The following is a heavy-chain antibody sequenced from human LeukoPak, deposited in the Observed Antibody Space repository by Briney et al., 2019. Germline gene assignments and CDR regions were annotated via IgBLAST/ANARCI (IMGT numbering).Heavy chain of an antibody. CDR3: AKALRSSGWYYFDY. D-gene: IGHD6-19*01. CDR2: ISYDGSNK. J-gene: IGHJ4*02. CDR1: GFTFSSYG. V-gene: IGHV3-30*18. Sequence: GKSLRLSCAASGFTFSSYGMHWVRQAPGKGQEWVAVISYDGSNKYYADSVKGRFTIPRDNSKNTLYLQMNSLRAEDTAVYYCAKALRSSGWYYFDYWGQGTLVTVSS.